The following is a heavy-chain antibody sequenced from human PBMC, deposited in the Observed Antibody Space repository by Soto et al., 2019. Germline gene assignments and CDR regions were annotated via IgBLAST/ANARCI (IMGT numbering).Heavy chain of an antibody. CDR3: GKTTYRRSFFF. D-gene: IGHD5-12*01. J-gene: IGHJ4*02. CDR2: ISDNSNDK. V-gene: IGHV3-23*01. CDR1: GFTFGNFH. Sequence: VVSLRISCAVSGFTFGNFHMTWVRQAPGKGLEWVSSISDNSNDKYYALSVRGRFAISRDNSRSTLYLQMNSLRVEDTGIYYCGKTTYRRSFFFWGQGTLVTVSS.